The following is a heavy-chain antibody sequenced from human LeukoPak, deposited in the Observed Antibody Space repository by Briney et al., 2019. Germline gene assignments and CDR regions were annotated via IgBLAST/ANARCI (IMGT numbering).Heavy chain of an antibody. CDR3: ARDRQWLVDH. CDR2: IYTRGST. D-gene: IGHD6-19*01. J-gene: IGHJ5*02. Sequence: PSETLSLTCTVSGGSINNYYWSWIRQPAGKGLEWIGRIYTRGSTNYSPSLKSRVTMSVDTSKNQFSLKLSSVTAADTAVYYCARDRQWLVDHWGQGTLVTVSS. CDR1: GGSINNYY. V-gene: IGHV4-4*07.